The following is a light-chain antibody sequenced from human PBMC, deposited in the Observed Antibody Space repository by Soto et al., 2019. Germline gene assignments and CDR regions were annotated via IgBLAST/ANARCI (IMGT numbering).Light chain of an antibody. V-gene: IGKV3-20*01. Sequence: EIEMTQSPATLSVSPGDRATISCRASQNVSSNLFVWYQQHPGQAPMLLIYGASSGAAVIPDRFSGSGSGTDFSLTIRILEPDDVAVYYCQKYGNFWTFGQGTKVDI. CDR2: GAS. CDR3: QKYGNFWT. J-gene: IGKJ1*01. CDR1: QNVSSNL.